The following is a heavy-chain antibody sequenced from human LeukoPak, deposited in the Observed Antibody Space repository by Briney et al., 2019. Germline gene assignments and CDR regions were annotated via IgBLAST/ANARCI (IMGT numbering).Heavy chain of an antibody. CDR2: ISYDGSNK. CDR3: ASSHSSGWYYFDY. CDR1: GFTFSTYA. Sequence: GSLRLSCAASGFTFSTYAMHWVRQAPGKGLEWVAVISYDGSNKYYADSVKGRFTISRDNSKNTLYLQMNSLRAEDTAVYYCASSHSSGWYYFDYWGQGTLVTVSS. D-gene: IGHD6-19*01. J-gene: IGHJ4*02. V-gene: IGHV3-30-3*01.